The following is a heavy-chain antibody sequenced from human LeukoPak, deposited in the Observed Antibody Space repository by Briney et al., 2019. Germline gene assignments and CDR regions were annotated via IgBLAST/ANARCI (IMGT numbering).Heavy chain of an antibody. CDR1: GYTLTSYV. CDR2: ISAYNGNT. V-gene: IGHV1-18*01. Sequence: ASVKVSCKASGYTLTSYVISWVGQAPGQGREWMGWISAYNGNTNYAQKLQGRVTMTTDTSTSTAYMELRSLRSEDTAVYYCARNYGDQQTYDYWGQGTLVTVSS. J-gene: IGHJ4*02. CDR3: ARNYGDQQTYDY. D-gene: IGHD4-17*01.